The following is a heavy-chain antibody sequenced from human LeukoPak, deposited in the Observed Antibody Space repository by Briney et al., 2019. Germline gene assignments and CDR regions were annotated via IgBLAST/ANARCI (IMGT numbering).Heavy chain of an antibody. J-gene: IGHJ4*02. CDR3: ARGATDCRTTSCYTDH. Sequence: GGSLRLSCAASGFTFSSYAVHWVRQAPGKGLEWVAVISYDGSNKYYADSVKGRFTISRDNSKNTLFLQMNSLRDDDSAVYYCARGATDCRTTSCYTDHWGQGTLVTVSS. D-gene: IGHD2-2*02. V-gene: IGHV3-30*04. CDR2: ISYDGSNK. CDR1: GFTFSSYA.